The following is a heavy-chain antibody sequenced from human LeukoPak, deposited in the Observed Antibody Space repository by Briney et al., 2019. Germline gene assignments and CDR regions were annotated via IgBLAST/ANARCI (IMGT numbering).Heavy chain of an antibody. V-gene: IGHV4-39*01. Sequence: PSETLSLTCTVSGGSLSTTGYHWGWIRQPPGKGLEWIGSIYHSGGTYYNPSLKSRVTISVDTSNNQFSVKLSSVTAADTAMYYCARHLGASYRYNYYYMGVWGKGTTVTVSS. CDR2: IYHSGGT. CDR3: ARHLGASYRYNYYYMGV. J-gene: IGHJ6*03. CDR1: GGSLSTTGYH. D-gene: IGHD1-26*01.